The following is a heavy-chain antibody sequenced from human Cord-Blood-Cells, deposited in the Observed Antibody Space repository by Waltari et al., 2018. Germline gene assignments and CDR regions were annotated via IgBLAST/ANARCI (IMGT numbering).Heavy chain of an antibody. Sequence: QVQLVESGGGVVQPGRSLRLSCAASGFTFSSYGMHWVRQAPGKGLEWVAVIWYDGSNKYYADSVKGRFTISRGNSKNTLYLQMNSLRAEDTAVYYCARVFESGLGLDYWGQGTLVTVSS. CDR2: IWYDGSNK. J-gene: IGHJ4*02. D-gene: IGHD3-16*01. CDR1: GFTFSSYG. V-gene: IGHV3-33*01. CDR3: ARVFESGLGLDY.